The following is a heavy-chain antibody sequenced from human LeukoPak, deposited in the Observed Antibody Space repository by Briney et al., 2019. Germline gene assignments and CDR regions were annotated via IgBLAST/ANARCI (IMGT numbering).Heavy chain of an antibody. D-gene: IGHD3-22*01. Sequence: GESLKISCKGSGYSFTGYWIGWVRQMPGKGLEWMGIIYPGDSDTRYSPSFQGQVTISADKSISTAYLQWSSLKASDTAMYYCARSEGHYDSSGYWISYFDYWGQGTLVTVSS. CDR3: ARSEGHYDSSGYWISYFDY. CDR2: IYPGDSDT. CDR1: GYSFTGYW. V-gene: IGHV5-51*01. J-gene: IGHJ4*02.